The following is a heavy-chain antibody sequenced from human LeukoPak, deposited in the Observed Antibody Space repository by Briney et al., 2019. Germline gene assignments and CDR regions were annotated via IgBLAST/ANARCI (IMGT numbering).Heavy chain of an antibody. CDR1: GGSISSSSYY. CDR2: IYYSGST. CDR3: AGAGGKRSRGYWYVDL. J-gene: IGHJ2*01. Sequence: SQTLSLTCTVSGGSISSSSYYWGWIRQPPGKGLEWMGSIYYSGSTYYNPSLKSRVTISVDTSKTQFSLKLSSVTAADTAVYYCAGAGGKRSRGYWYVDLWGRGTLVTVSS. V-gene: IGHV4-39*01. D-gene: IGHD2-15*01.